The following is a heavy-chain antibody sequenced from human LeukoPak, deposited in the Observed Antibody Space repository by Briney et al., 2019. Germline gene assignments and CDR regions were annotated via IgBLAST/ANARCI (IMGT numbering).Heavy chain of an antibody. CDR3: ASKYCSSTSCYTEDPYYYGMDV. CDR1: GGSISSYY. D-gene: IGHD2-2*02. J-gene: IGHJ6*02. CDR2: IYYSGST. V-gene: IGHV4-59*01. Sequence: SETLSLTCTVSGGSISSYYWSWIRQPPGKGLEWIGYIYYSGSTNYNPSLKSRVTISVDTSKNQFSLKLSSVTAADTAVYYCASKYCSSTSCYTEDPYYYGMDVWGQGTTVTVSS.